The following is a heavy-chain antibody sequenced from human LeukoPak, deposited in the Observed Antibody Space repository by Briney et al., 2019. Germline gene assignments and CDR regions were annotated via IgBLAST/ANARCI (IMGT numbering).Heavy chain of an antibody. D-gene: IGHD3-22*01. CDR3: AIGESDYYGSSGYYFE. CDR2: INPNSGGT. Sequence: ASVKVSCKASGYTFTSYYMHWVRQAPGQGLEWMGRINPNSGGTNYAQKFQGRVTMTRDTSISTAYMELSRLRSDDTAVYYCAIGESDYYGSSGYYFEWGQGTLVTVSS. CDR1: GYTFTSYY. V-gene: IGHV1-2*06. J-gene: IGHJ4*02.